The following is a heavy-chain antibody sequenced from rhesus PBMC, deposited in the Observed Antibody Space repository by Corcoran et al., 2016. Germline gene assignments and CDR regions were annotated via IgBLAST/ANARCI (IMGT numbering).Heavy chain of an antibody. Sequence: VESGGGLAKPGGSLRLSCTASGFTFSDYYMHWVRQASGKGLEWVSRISNGGGSTWYADSVKGRFTISRENTKNTLYLQMNSLRAEDTAVYYCARRANWNYGLDSWGQGVVVTVSS. CDR3: ARRANWNYGLDS. V-gene: IGHV3-59*01. J-gene: IGHJ6*01. CDR2: ISNGGGST. CDR1: GFTFSDYY. D-gene: IGHD1-26*01.